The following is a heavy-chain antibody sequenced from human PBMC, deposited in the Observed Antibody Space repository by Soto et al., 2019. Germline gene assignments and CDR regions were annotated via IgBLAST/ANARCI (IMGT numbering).Heavy chain of an antibody. V-gene: IGHV4-30-2*01. CDR3: ARGWYASYYYYGMDV. D-gene: IGHD6-13*01. Sequence: PSETLSLTCAVSGGSISSGGYSWSWIRQPPGKGLEWIGYIYHSGSTYYNPSLKSRVTISVDRSKNQFSLKLSSVTAADTAVYYCARGWYASYYYYGMDVWGQGTTVTVSS. J-gene: IGHJ6*02. CDR2: IYHSGST. CDR1: GGSISSGGYS.